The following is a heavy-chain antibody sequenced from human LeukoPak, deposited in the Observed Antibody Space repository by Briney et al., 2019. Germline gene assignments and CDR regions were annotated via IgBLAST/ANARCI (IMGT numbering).Heavy chain of an antibody. CDR1: GFTFTNAW. Sequence: GGSLRLSCAVSGFTFTNAWVNWVRQVPGKGLEWVGRIKSKPDGGTTDYAAPVKGRFTISRDDSKNTLYLQMNSLKTEDTAVYYCTTSWYWGQGTLVTVSS. D-gene: IGHD6-6*01. CDR3: TTSWY. CDR2: IKSKPDGGTT. J-gene: IGHJ4*02. V-gene: IGHV3-15*01.